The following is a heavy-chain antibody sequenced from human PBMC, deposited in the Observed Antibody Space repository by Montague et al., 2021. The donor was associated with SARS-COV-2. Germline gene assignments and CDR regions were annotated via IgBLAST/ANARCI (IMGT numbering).Heavy chain of an antibody. V-gene: IGHV4-31*03. D-gene: IGHD2-15*01. CDR2: MYDSGST. CDR3: ARGDGVVVAAPYI. Sequence: TLSLTCTVSGGSISNGGYYCSWIRQHPGKGLEWIGYMYDSGSTYYNPSLTSRVTMSLDTSKNQSSLKLSSVTAADTAVYYCARGDGVVVAAPYIWGQGTMVTVSS. J-gene: IGHJ3*02. CDR1: GGSISNGGYY.